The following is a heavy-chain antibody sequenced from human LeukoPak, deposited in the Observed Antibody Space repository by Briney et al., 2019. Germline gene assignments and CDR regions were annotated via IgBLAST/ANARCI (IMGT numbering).Heavy chain of an antibody. J-gene: IGHJ6*03. CDR1: GGSFSGYY. Sequence: SETLSLTCAAYGGSFSGYYWSWIRQPPGKGLEWIGEINHSGSTNYNPSLKSRVTISVDTSKNQFSLKLSSVTAADTAVYYCARGRHYYGSGSYLFYHYMDVWGKGTTVTVSS. CDR3: ARGRHYYGSGSYLFYHYMDV. D-gene: IGHD3-10*01. CDR2: INHSGST. V-gene: IGHV4-34*01.